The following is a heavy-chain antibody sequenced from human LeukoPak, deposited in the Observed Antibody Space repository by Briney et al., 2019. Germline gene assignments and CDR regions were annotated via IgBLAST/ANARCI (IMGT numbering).Heavy chain of an antibody. CDR2: INHSGST. CDR3: ARGYDYGDY. CDR1: GGSFSGYY. J-gene: IGHJ4*02. Sequence: PSETLSLTCAVYGGSFSGYYWSWIRQPPGKGLEWIGEINHSGSTNYNPSLMSRVTISVDTSKNQFSLKLSSVTAADTAVYYCARGYDYGDYWGQGTLVTVSS. D-gene: IGHD2-2*01. V-gene: IGHV4-34*01.